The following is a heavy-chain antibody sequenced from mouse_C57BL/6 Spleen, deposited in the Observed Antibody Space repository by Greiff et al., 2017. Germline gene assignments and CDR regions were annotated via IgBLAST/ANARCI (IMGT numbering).Heavy chain of an antibody. D-gene: IGHD1-1*02. V-gene: IGHV6-3*01. CDR3: TGVGNYLDY. CDR1: GFTFSNYW. Sequence: EVKLVESGGGLVQPGGSMKLSCVASGFTFSNYWMNWVRQSPEKGLEWVAQIRLKSDNYATHYAESVKGRFTISRDDSKSSVYQQMNNLRAEDTGIYYCTGVGNYLDYWGQGTTLTVSS. CDR2: IRLKSDNYAT. J-gene: IGHJ2*01.